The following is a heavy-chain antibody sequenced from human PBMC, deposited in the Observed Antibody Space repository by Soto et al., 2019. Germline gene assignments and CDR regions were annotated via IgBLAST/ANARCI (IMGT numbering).Heavy chain of an antibody. J-gene: IGHJ4*02. CDR2: IYHSGST. CDR1: GGSISSGGYS. Sequence: SETLSLTCAVSGGSISSGGYSWSWIRQPPGKGLEWIGYIYHSGSTYYNPSLKSRVTISVDTSKNQFSLKLSSVTAADTAVYYCARTAVYCSGGSCYFFDYWGQGTLVTVSS. CDR3: ARTAVYCSGGSCYFFDY. V-gene: IGHV4-30-2*01. D-gene: IGHD2-15*01.